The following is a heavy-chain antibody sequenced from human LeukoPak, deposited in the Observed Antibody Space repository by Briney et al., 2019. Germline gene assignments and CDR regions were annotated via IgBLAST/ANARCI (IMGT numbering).Heavy chain of an antibody. J-gene: IGHJ4*02. CDR3: AKGGPDRGWSKYYFDS. D-gene: IGHD6-19*01. CDR2: ISPSGGYT. V-gene: IGHV3-23*01. Sequence: WXXQAPGEGXEWVSAISPSGGYTYYADSVKGRFTISRDNSKNTLYLQMNSLGAEDTAVYYCAKGGPDRGWSKYYFDSWGQGTLVTVSA.